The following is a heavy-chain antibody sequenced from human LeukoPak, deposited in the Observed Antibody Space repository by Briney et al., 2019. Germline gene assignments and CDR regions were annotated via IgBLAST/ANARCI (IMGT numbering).Heavy chain of an antibody. CDR2: ISYDGSNK. J-gene: IGHJ4*02. V-gene: IGHV3-30*04. D-gene: IGHD6-19*01. Sequence: PGGSLRLSCAASGFTFSSYAMHWVRQAPGKGLEWVAVISYDGSNKYYADPVKGRFTISRDNSKNTLYLQMNSLRAEDTAVYYCARDQGTTRREQWLFLDYWGQGTLVTVSS. CDR3: ARDQGTTRREQWLFLDY. CDR1: GFTFSSYA.